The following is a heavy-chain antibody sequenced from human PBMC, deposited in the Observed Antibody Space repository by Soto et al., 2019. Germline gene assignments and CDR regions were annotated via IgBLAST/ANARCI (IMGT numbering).Heavy chain of an antibody. CDR3: ARPPDVGSSSYYCDS. J-gene: IGHJ4*02. CDR1: GYIFTSFW. V-gene: IGHV5-51*07. CDR2: IYPGDSDT. D-gene: IGHD6-6*01. Sequence: ESLKISCQGSGYIFTSFWIGWVHPMPGKGLEWMGIIYPGDSDTIYSPSFQGQVTFSADKSISTAYLQWSSLKASDTAMYYCARPPDVGSSSYYCDSWGQGTLVTVS.